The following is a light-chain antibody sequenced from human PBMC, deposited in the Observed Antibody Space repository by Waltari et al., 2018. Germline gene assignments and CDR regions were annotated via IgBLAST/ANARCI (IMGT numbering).Light chain of an antibody. CDR1: QSIRIS. V-gene: IGKV1-39*01. CDR2: SAS. J-gene: IGKJ5*01. Sequence: DIQMTQSPSTLSASVRDRVTITCRPSQSIRISLNWYQQKQGQALTLLISSASTLQNGVPSSCTGSGAGKDFTLTIDSQQPEDFAAYCCQQSNSARPTFGQGTRLVIK. CDR3: QQSNSARPT.